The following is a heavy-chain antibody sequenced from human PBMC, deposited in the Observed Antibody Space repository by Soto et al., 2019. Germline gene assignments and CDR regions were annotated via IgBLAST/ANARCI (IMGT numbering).Heavy chain of an antibody. Sequence: QVQLMQSGAEVKKPGASVKVSCKASGDTFTEYYIHWVRQAPGQGLEWMGTVNPSGGHTTYAQHFLGRVTMTRDTATSPLCMELTSLTSEDTAVYYCARGGHVVVVTAALDYWGQGTLVTVSS. CDR1: GDTFTEYY. J-gene: IGHJ4*02. V-gene: IGHV1-46*01. CDR2: VNPSGGHT. D-gene: IGHD2-21*02. CDR3: ARGGHVVVVTAALDY.